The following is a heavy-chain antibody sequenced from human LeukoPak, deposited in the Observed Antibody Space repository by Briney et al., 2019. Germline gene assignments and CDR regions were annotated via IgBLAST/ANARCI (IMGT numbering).Heavy chain of an antibody. J-gene: IGHJ2*01. CDR2: IYYSGST. CDR1: GFTFSSYW. CDR3: ARGILAKGYFDH. V-gene: IGHV4-59*12. Sequence: GSLRLSCPASGFTFSSYWMTWVRQAPGKGLEWIGYIYYSGSTYYNPSLKSRVTMSVDTSKNQFSLKLTSVTAADTAVYYCARGILAKGYFDHWGRDTLVTVSS. D-gene: IGHD3-3*01.